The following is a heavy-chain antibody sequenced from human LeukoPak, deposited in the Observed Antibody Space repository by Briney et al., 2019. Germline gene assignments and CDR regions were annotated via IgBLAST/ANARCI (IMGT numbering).Heavy chain of an antibody. CDR2: ISWNSGSI. V-gene: IGHV3-9*01. CDR3: AKIGIAAAGTQV. CDR1: GFTFDDYA. J-gene: IGHJ4*02. Sequence: PGGSLRLSCAASGFTFDDYAMHWVRQAPGKGLEWVSGISWNSGSIGYADSVKGRFTISRDNAKNSLYLQMNSLRAEDTALYYCAKIGIAAAGTQVWGQGTLVTVSS. D-gene: IGHD6-13*01.